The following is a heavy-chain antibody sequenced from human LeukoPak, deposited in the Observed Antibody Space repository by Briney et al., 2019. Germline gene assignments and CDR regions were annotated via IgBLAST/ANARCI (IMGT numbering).Heavy chain of an antibody. CDR3: ARIQVGPVVYFDY. Sequence: GSLRLPCAASGFTFSSYAMSWVRQPPGKGLEWIGSIYYSGSTYYNPSLKSRVTISVDTSKNQFSLKLSSVTAADTAVYYCARIQVGPVVYFDYWGQGTLVTVSS. D-gene: IGHD1-26*01. CDR1: GFTFSSYA. J-gene: IGHJ4*02. V-gene: IGHV4-39*01. CDR2: IYYSGST.